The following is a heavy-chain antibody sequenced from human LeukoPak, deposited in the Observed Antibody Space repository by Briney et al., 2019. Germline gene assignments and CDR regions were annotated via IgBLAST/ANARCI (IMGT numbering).Heavy chain of an antibody. V-gene: IGHV1-2*02. CDR1: GYTFTGYY. CDR3: ARDEGHYYYDSSGSDY. CDR2: INPNSGGT. J-gene: IGHJ4*02. Sequence: ASVTVSCKASGYTFTGYYMHWVRQAPGQGLEWMGWINPNSGGTNYAQKLQGRVTMTTDTSTSTAYMELRSLRSDDTAVYYCARDEGHYYYDSSGSDYWGQGTLVTVSS. D-gene: IGHD3-22*01.